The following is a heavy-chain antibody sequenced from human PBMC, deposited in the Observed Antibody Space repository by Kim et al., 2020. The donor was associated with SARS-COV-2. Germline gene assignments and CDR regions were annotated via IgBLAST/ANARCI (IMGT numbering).Heavy chain of an antibody. D-gene: IGHD3-3*01. V-gene: IGHV3-23*01. CDR3: AKGMGQHYDFWSGYPDY. Sequence: GGSLRLSCAASGFTFSSYAMSWVRQAPGKGLEWVSAISGSGGSTYYADSVKGRFTISRDNSKNTLYLQMNSLRAEDTAVYYCAKGMGQHYDFWSGYPDYWGQGTLVTVSS. CDR1: GFTFSSYA. CDR2: ISGSGGST. J-gene: IGHJ4*02.